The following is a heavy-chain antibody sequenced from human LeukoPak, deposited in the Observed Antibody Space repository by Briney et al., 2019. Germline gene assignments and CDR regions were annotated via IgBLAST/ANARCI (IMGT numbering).Heavy chain of an antibody. CDR2: IYYSGST. CDR1: GGSISSSSYY. J-gene: IGHJ3*02. D-gene: IGHD3-10*01. V-gene: IGHV4-39*01. CDR3: ARQRQVRGLHAFDI. Sequence: SETLSLTCTVSGGSISSSSYYWGWIRQPPGKGLEWIGSIYYSGSTYYNPSLKSRVTISVDTSKNQFSLKLSSVTAADTAVYYCARQRQVRGLHAFDIWGQGTMVTVSS.